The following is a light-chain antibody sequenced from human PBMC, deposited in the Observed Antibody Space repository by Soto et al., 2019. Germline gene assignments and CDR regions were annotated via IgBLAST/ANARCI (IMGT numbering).Light chain of an antibody. CDR1: QSISNNY. V-gene: IGKV3-20*01. Sequence: EIVLTQSPGTLSLSPGARDTLSCRARQSISNNYLAWYQQTPGPAPRILIYGASSRATGIPDRFSGSGSGTDFTLTISRLEPEDFAVYYCHQYVSSWTFGQGTKVDIK. CDR3: HQYVSSWT. J-gene: IGKJ1*01. CDR2: GAS.